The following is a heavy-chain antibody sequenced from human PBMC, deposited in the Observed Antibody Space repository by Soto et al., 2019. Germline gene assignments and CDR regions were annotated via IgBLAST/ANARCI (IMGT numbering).Heavy chain of an antibody. CDR1: GDSIITDDHY. Sequence: SETLSLTCTVSGDSIITDDHYWSWIRQPPGKGLEWIGYIYYTGTTYYSPSLNSRASISVDRSKNQFSLRLTSVTAADTAVYYCASRGGLVYFDYWGQGTLVTVSS. CDR3: ASRGGLVYFDY. V-gene: IGHV4-30-4*01. D-gene: IGHD6-19*01. J-gene: IGHJ4*02. CDR2: IYYTGTT.